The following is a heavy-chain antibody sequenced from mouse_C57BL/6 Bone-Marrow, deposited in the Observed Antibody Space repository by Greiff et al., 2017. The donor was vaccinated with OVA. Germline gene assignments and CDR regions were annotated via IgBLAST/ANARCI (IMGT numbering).Heavy chain of an antibody. CDR3: ARGITTVVATKDAMDY. CDR2: ISYDGSN. V-gene: IGHV3-6*01. D-gene: IGHD1-1*01. Sequence: VQLKESGPGLVKPSQSLSLTCSVTGYSITSGYYWNWIRQFPGNKLEWMGYISYDGSNNYNPSLKNRISITRDTSKNQFFLKLNSVTTEDTATYYCARGITTVVATKDAMDYWGQGTSVTVSS. CDR1: GYSITSGYY. J-gene: IGHJ4*01.